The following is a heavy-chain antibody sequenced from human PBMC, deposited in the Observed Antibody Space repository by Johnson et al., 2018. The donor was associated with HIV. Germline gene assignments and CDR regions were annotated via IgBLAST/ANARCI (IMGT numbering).Heavy chain of an antibody. CDR2: IYSGGST. D-gene: IGHD6-25*01. CDR1: GFTVSSNY. J-gene: IGHJ3*02. CDR3: ARDGLSGAFDI. V-gene: IGHV3-66*01. Sequence: EQLVESGGGLVQPGGSLRLSCAASGFTVSSNYMSWVRQAPGKGLEWVSVIYSGGSTYYAYSVKGRFTISRDNSKNTLYLQMNSLRAEDTAVYYCARDGLSGAFDIWGQGTMVTVSS.